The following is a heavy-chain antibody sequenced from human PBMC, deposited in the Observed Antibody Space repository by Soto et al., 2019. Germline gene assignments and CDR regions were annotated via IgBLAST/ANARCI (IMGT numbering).Heavy chain of an antibody. CDR2: INVYNGNT. Sequence: ASVKVSCKASGYTFTSNSIGWVRQAPGQGLEWMGWINVYNGNTKYAQQLQGRVTLTTDTSTSTAYMDLRSLRPDDTAVYFCARKDKSGYFNWFDPWGQGTLVTVSS. CDR1: GYTFTSNS. J-gene: IGHJ5*02. V-gene: IGHV1-18*04. CDR3: ARKDKSGYFNWFDP. D-gene: IGHD3-22*01.